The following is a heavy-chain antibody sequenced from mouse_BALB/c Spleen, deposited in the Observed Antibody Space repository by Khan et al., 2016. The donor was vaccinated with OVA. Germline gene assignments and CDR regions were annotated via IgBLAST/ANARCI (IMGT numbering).Heavy chain of an antibody. D-gene: IGHD3-1*01. CDR1: GYTFTSYV. CDR3: ARGVLGLQTWFDY. CDR2: INPYNDYT. Sequence: VQLQQSGPELVKPGASVKMSCKASGYTFTSYVMHWVKQKPGQGLEWIGYINPYNDYTNFNEKFKGKATLTSDKSSSTAYMELSSLTSEDSAVYCCARGVLGLQTWFDYWGQGTLVTVSA. V-gene: IGHV1S136*01. J-gene: IGHJ3*01.